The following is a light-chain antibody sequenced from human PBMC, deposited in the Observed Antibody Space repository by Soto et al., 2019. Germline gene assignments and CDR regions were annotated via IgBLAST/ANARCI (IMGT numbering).Light chain of an antibody. J-gene: IGKJ4*01. Sequence: EIVLTQSPGILSLSPGERATLSCRASQSVSSDNSAWYQQRPGQAPSVLIYDASNRATGIPARFSCSGSETDFTLTLSSLEPEDFAFYYCQQRSNCPPGLTCSGGTKVDNK. V-gene: IGKV3-11*01. CDR3: QQRSNCPPGLT. CDR2: DAS. CDR1: QSVSSD.